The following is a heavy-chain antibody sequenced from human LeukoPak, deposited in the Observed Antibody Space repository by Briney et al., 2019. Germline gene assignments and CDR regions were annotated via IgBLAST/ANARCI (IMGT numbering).Heavy chain of an antibody. CDR3: ARFGGYDVHYFDY. CDR2: IWYDGSNK. V-gene: IGHV3-33*01. Sequence: GGSPRLSCAASGFTFSSYVMHWVRQAPGKGLEWVAVIWYDGSNKYYADSVKGRFTISRDNSKNTLYLQMNSLRAEDTAVYYCARFGGYDVHYFDYWGQGTLVTVSS. J-gene: IGHJ4*02. D-gene: IGHD5-12*01. CDR1: GFTFSSYV.